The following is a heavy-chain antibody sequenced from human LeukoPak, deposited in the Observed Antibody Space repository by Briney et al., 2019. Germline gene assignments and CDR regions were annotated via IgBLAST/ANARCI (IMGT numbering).Heavy chain of an antibody. CDR1: GYTFTSYY. CDR2: INPSGGST. CDR3: ARQTGSGLFSLP. Sequence: ASVKVSCKASGYTFTSYYMHWVRQAPGQGLEWMGIINPSGGSTSYAQKFQGRVTMTRDTSKNQLSLKLSSVTAADTAVYYCARQTGSGLFSLPGGQGTLVTVSS. V-gene: IGHV1-46*01. J-gene: IGHJ4*02. D-gene: IGHD3-10*01.